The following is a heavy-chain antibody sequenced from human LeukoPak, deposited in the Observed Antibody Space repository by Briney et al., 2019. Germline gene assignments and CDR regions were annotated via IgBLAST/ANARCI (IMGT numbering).Heavy chain of an antibody. J-gene: IGHJ3*02. Sequence: GRSLRLSCAASGFTFDDYAMHWVRPAPGKGLEWVSGISWNSGSIGYADSVKGRFTISRDNAKNSLYLQMNSLRAEDMALYYCAKGKFYYDSSGYPNDAFDIWGQGTMVTVSS. CDR2: ISWNSGSI. CDR3: AKGKFYYDSSGYPNDAFDI. D-gene: IGHD3-22*01. V-gene: IGHV3-9*03. CDR1: GFTFDDYA.